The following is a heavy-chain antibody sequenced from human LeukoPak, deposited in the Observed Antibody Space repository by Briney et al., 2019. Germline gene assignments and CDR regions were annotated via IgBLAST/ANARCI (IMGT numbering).Heavy chain of an antibody. CDR1: GFTFYDYA. Sequence: GGSLRLSCAASGFTFYDYAIHWVRQVPGKVLEWVSLISGDGISTYYADSVKGRFTISRDNSKNSLYLQMNSLRTEDTALYYCAKDLGPSGAGWFDPWGQGTLVTVSS. CDR2: ISGDGIST. J-gene: IGHJ5*02. D-gene: IGHD7-27*01. CDR3: AKDLGPSGAGWFDP. V-gene: IGHV3-43*02.